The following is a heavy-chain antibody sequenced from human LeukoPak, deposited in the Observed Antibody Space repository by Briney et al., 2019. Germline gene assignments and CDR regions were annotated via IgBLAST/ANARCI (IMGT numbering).Heavy chain of an antibody. J-gene: IGHJ4*02. Sequence: PGGSLRLSCVASGFTFSDYGIYWVRQAPGKGLEHVSAISSTGTYTYYANSVRGRFTISRDNSKNTLYLQMGSLRAEDMAVYYCAKDLGLTTFHYWGQGTLVTVPS. V-gene: IGHV3-64*01. CDR1: GFTFSDYG. CDR3: AKDLGLTTFHY. CDR2: ISSTGTYT. D-gene: IGHD4-17*01.